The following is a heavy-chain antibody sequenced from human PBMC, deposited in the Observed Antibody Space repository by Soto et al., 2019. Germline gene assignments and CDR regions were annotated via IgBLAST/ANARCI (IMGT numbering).Heavy chain of an antibody. J-gene: IGHJ4*02. CDR3: ARRESYDILTGYYHFDY. V-gene: IGHV4-39*01. D-gene: IGHD3-9*01. CDR1: GGSISSSSYY. Sequence: SETLSLTCSVSGGSISSSSYYWGWIRQPPGKGLEWIGNIYYSGSTYYNPSLKSRVTISVDTSKNQFSLRLSSVTAADTAVYYCARRESYDILTGYYHFDYWGQGTLVTVSS. CDR2: IYYSGST.